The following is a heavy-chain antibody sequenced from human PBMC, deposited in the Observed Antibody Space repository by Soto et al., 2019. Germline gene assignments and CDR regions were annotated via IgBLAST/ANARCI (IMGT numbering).Heavy chain of an antibody. CDR3: ARDGDVNTGFGKDY. CDR2: IWHDGGNK. Sequence: XGSLILSCAASGFTFSSYGMHWVRQAPGKGLEWVAFIWHDGGNKFYAESVKGRFTISRDNSKNTLYLQMTSLSAEDTAMYYCARDGDVNTGFGKDYWGQGTLVTVSS. V-gene: IGHV3-33*01. D-gene: IGHD3-16*01. J-gene: IGHJ4*02. CDR1: GFTFSSYG.